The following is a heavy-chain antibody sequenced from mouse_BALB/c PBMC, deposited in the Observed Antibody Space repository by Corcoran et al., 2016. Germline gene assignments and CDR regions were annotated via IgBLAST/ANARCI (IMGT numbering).Heavy chain of an antibody. Sequence: QIQLVQAGAVLKKPGETVKISGKASWDTFTNYGKNWVKQAPGKGLKWMGWINTYTGEPTYADDFKGRFAFSLETSASTAYLQINNLKNEDMATYFCARGSSGYDYWGQGTTLTVSS. CDR3: ARGSSGYDY. D-gene: IGHD3-1*01. CDR2: INTYTGEP. CDR1: WDTFTNYG. V-gene: IGHV9-1*02. J-gene: IGHJ2*01.